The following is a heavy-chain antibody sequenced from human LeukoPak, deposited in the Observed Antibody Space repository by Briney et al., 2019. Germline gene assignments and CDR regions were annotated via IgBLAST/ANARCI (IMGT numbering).Heavy chain of an antibody. J-gene: IGHJ4*02. CDR1: GGSVSTYY. Sequence: SETLSLTCTVSGGSVSTYYWSWIRQPPGKGLEWIAYLSYSGSTNYNPSLKSRVTISVDTSKNQLSLKVSSVTAADTAIYYCARRDVEPDWGQGTLVTVSS. CDR2: LSYSGST. V-gene: IGHV4-59*08. CDR3: ARRDVEPD. D-gene: IGHD1-1*01.